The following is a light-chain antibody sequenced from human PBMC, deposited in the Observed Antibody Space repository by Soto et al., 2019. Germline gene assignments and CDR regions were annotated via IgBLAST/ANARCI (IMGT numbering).Light chain of an antibody. CDR1: ISDVGAYNY. CDR2: AVS. V-gene: IGLV2-14*01. CDR3: TSYTSVTTPYV. Sequence: HSALTQPASVSGSPGQSITISCTGTISDVGAYNYVSWYQHHPGKAPKLMIFAVSNRPSGISNRFSGSKSGNTASLTISGLQAEDDADYYCTSYTSVTTPYVFGTGTKVTVL. J-gene: IGLJ1*01.